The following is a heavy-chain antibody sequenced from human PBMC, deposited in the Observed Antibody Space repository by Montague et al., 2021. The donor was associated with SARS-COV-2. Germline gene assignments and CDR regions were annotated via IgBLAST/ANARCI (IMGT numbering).Heavy chain of an antibody. V-gene: IGHV4-39*01. Sequence: SETLSLTCTVSGGSISSSSYYWGWIRQPPGKGLEWIGSIYYSGSTYYNPSLKSRVTISVDTSKNQFSLKLSSVTAADTAVYYRASQTLGITIFGVVNGRWFDPWGQGTLVTVPS. CDR1: GGSISSSSYY. J-gene: IGHJ5*02. CDR2: IYYSGST. D-gene: IGHD3-3*01. CDR3: ASQTLGITIFGVVNGRWFDP.